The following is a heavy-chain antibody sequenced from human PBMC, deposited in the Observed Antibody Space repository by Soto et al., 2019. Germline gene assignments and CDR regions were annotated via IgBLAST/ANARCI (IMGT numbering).Heavy chain of an antibody. CDR3: AQGMNYDHNYSLDV. Sequence: QVQLVESGGGVVQPGRSLRLSCAASGFTFGTYAMHWVRQAAGHGLEWVAVISYDGSNQYYADSVRGRFTISRDKSKNTVYLQMNSLRAEDTAVYYCAQGMNYDHNYSLDVWGQGNTVTVSS. CDR2: ISYDGSNQ. V-gene: IGHV3-30*18. CDR1: GFTFGTYA. J-gene: IGHJ6*02.